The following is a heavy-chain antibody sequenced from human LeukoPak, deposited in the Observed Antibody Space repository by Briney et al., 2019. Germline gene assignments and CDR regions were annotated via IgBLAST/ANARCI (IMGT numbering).Heavy chain of an antibody. CDR2: ISSSSSYI. Sequence: GGSLRLSCAASGFTFSSYSMNWVRQAPGKGLEWVSSISSSSSYIYYADSVKGRFTISRDNAKNSLYLQMNSLRAEDTAVYYCARGCDKGRDGYNGPIDYWGQGTLVTVSS. CDR1: GFTFSSYS. D-gene: IGHD5-24*01. CDR3: ARGCDKGRDGYNGPIDY. V-gene: IGHV3-21*01. J-gene: IGHJ4*02.